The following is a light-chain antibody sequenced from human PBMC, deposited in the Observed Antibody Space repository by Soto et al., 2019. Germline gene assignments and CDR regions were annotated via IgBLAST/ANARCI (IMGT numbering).Light chain of an antibody. V-gene: IGLV8-61*01. J-gene: IGLJ3*02. CDR1: SGEVSTSNY. Sequence: QAVVTQEPSVSVSPGGTVTLTCGLSSGEVSTSNYPSWYQQTPGQAPRTLIYSTNTRSSGVPDRFSGSIVGNKAALTITGTQAEDDSDYYCVLFQHGGINWVFGGGTKLTVL. CDR3: VLFQHGGINWV. CDR2: STN.